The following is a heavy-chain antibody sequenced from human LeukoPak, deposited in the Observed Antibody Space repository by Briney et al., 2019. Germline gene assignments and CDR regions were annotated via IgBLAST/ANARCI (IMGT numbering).Heavy chain of an antibody. D-gene: IGHD6-13*01. V-gene: IGHV3-23*01. CDR3: AKDSSSWYHDY. CDR1: GFTFSSYS. CDR2: ISGSGGST. Sequence: GGSLRLSCAASGFTFSSYSMNWVRQAPGKGLEWVSAISGSGGSTYYADSVKGRFTISRDNSKNTLYLQMNSLRAEDTAVYYCAKDSSSWYHDYWGQGTLVTVSS. J-gene: IGHJ4*02.